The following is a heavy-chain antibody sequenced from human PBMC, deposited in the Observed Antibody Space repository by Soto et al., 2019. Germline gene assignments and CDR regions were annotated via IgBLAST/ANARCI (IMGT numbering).Heavy chain of an antibody. CDR2: INPKSGGT. CDR3: ARGHSTDCSNGVCSFFYNHEMDV. D-gene: IGHD2-8*01. J-gene: IGHJ6*02. Sequence: ASVKVSCKASGYTFTDYHIHWVRQAPGQGLEWLGRINPKSGGTSTAQKFQGWVTMTRDRSISTVYMELTRLRSDDTAVYFCARGHSTDCSNGVCSFFYNHEMDVWGQGTTVTVSS. V-gene: IGHV1-2*04. CDR1: GYTFTDYH.